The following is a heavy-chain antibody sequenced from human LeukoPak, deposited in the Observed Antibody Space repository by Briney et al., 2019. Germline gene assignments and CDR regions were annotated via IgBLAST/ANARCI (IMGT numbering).Heavy chain of an antibody. D-gene: IGHD3-3*01. Sequence: GGSLRLSCAASGFTFSDFGMHWVRQAPGKGLEWVAFIAYDGSKKYYAESVKGRFTISRDDSRNTLYLQMSGLKTEDTAVYYCAKNHRAVTNSGVPSQGYWGQGTLVTVSS. V-gene: IGHV3-30*19. J-gene: IGHJ4*02. CDR2: IAYDGSKK. CDR1: GFTFSDFG. CDR3: AKNHRAVTNSGVPSQGY.